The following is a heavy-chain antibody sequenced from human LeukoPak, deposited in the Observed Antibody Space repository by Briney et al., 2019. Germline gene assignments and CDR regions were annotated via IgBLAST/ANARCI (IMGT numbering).Heavy chain of an antibody. V-gene: IGHV3-33*01. J-gene: IGHJ4*02. Sequence: GGSLRLSCAASGFTFSSYGMHWVRQAPGKGLEWVAVIWYDGSNKYYADPVKGRFTISRDNSKNTLYLQMNSLRAEDTAVYYCARATMIDFANAPDYWGQGTLVTVSS. CDR3: ARATMIDFANAPDY. D-gene: IGHD3-22*01. CDR1: GFTFSSYG. CDR2: IWYDGSNK.